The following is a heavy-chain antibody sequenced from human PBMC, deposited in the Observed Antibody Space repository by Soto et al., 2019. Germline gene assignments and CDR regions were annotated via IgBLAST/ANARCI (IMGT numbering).Heavy chain of an antibody. CDR2: IIPICGTA. J-gene: IGHJ6*04. CDR3: AWTEIVVVVAATHDFYYYRMAV. Sequence: QVQLVQSGAEVKKPGSSVQVSCKASGGTFSSYAISWVRQAPGQGLEWMGGIIPICGTANYAQKLQGRVTITADESTSTAYTDLSSLRSEDRAVYYCAWTEIVVVVAATHDFYYYRMAVWGKGTKVRVSS. D-gene: IGHD2-15*01. CDR1: GGTFSSYA. V-gene: IGHV1-69*01.